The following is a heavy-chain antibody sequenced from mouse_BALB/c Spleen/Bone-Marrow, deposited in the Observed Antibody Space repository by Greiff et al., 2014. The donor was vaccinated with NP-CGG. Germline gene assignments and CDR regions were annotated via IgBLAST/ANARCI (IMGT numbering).Heavy chain of an antibody. J-gene: IGHJ3*01. Sequence: EVQVVESGPELVKPGPSVKISCKASGYSFTGYYMHWVKQSHGKSLEWIGKINLYNGGTTYNQNFKGKATLTVDKSSSTAFMELHSLTSEDSVVYYCARRFNGKNAYWGQGTLVTVSA. CDR3: ARRFNGKNAY. CDR2: INLYNGGT. V-gene: IGHV1S30*01. D-gene: IGHD2-1*01. CDR1: GYSFTGYY.